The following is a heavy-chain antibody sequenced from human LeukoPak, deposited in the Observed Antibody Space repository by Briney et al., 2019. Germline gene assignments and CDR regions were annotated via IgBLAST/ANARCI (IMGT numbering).Heavy chain of an antibody. V-gene: IGHV3-53*01. CDR2: IYSGGST. J-gene: IGHJ4*02. D-gene: IGHD6-19*01. CDR3: ARSGSGPQWLVSTY. CDR1: GFTVSSNY. Sequence: GGSLRLSCAASGFTVSSNYMSWVRQAPGKGLGWVSVIYSGGSTYYADSVKGRFTISRDNSKNTLYLQMKSLRAEDTAVYYCARSGSGPQWLVSTYWGQGTLVTVSS.